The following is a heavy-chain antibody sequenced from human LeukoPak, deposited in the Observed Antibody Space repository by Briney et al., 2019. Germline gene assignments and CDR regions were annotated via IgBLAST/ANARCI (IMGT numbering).Heavy chain of an antibody. CDR3: ARGSWAAVGEWFGELMNWFDP. CDR1: GGSISSSSYY. J-gene: IGHJ5*02. CDR2: IYYSGST. Sequence: KPSETLSLTCTVSGGSISSSSYYWGWIRQPPGKGLEWIGSIYYSGSTYYNPSLKSRVTISVDTSKNQFSLKLSSVTAADTAVYYCARGSWAAVGEWFGELMNWFDPWGQGTLVTVSS. D-gene: IGHD3-10*01. V-gene: IGHV4-39*07.